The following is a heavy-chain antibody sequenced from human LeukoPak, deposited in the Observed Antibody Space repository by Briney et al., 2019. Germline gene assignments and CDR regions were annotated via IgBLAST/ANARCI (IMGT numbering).Heavy chain of an antibody. V-gene: IGHV4-59*08. CDR3: ARQMSGSDWYLFDY. D-gene: IGHD3-9*01. Sequence: SETLSLTCTVSGGSISGYYWSWIRQPPGKGLEWIGYIYYSGSTKYNPSLKSRVTISVDTSKNQFSLKLSSVTAADTAVYYCARQMSGSDWYLFDYWGQGTLVTVSS. CDR2: IYYSGST. J-gene: IGHJ4*02. CDR1: GGSISGYY.